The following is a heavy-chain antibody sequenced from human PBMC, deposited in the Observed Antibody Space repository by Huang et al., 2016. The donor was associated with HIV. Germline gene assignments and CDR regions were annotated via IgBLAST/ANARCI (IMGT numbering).Heavy chain of an antibody. CDR1: GYTVSELS. D-gene: IGHD2-15*01. J-gene: IGHJ3*02. CDR3: ATSTPDVGAGVLRSAFDI. CDR2: VDPEEGET. Sequence: QVQLVESGAELKKPGASVRVSCKVSGYTVSELSLHWVRQAPEKGLEWRGGVDPEEGETIYAQRLQGRGTRTEDTSTDTSYMELSSLRPEDTAVYYCATSTPDVGAGVLRSAFDIWGQGTMVTVSS. V-gene: IGHV1-24*01.